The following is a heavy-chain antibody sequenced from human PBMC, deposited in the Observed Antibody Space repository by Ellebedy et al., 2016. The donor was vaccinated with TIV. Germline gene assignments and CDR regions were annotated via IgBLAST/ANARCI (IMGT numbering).Heavy chain of an antibody. CDR1: GFSFGDYY. J-gene: IGHJ5*02. D-gene: IGHD3-10*01. CDR2: IRSKAYGGTT. V-gene: IGHV3-49*03. CDR3: TRHNFGSNWFDP. Sequence: PGGSLRLSCTASGFSFGDYYVSWFRRAPGKGLEWISFIRSKAYGGTTEYAASVKGRFTISRDDSKSIAYLQMNSLKTEDTAVYYCTRHNFGSNWFDPWGQGTLVSVSS.